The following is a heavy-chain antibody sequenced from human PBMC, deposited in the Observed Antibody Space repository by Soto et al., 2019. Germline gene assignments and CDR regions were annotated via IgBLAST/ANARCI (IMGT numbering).Heavy chain of an antibody. CDR1: GGSISSSSYY. CDR3: ARLTINGVSGRGKFDY. J-gene: IGHJ4*02. CDR2: LYYSGST. V-gene: IGHV4-39*01. Sequence: LSLTCTVSGGSISSSSYYWGWIRQPPEEGLEWIGSLYYSGSTYYNPSLKSRVTISVDTSKNQFSLKLSSVTAADTAVYYCARLTINGVSGRGKFDYWGQGTLVTVSS. D-gene: IGHD1-20*01.